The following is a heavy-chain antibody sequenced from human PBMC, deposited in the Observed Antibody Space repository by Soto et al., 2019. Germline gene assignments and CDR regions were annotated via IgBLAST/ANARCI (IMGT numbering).Heavy chain of an antibody. D-gene: IGHD3-3*01. Sequence: ASVKVSCKTSGYTFTGYYMHWVRQAPGQGLEWMGWINPNSGGTNYAQKFQGRVTMTRDTSISTAYMELSRLRSDDTAVYYCASDFWSGPRFYYGMDVWGQGTTVTVSS. J-gene: IGHJ6*02. CDR3: ASDFWSGPRFYYGMDV. CDR2: INPNSGGT. CDR1: GYTFTGYY. V-gene: IGHV1-2*02.